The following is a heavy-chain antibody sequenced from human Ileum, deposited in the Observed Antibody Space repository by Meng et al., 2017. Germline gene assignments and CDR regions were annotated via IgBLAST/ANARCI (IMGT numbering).Heavy chain of an antibody. CDR3: ARDPWGSLDY. V-gene: IGHV4-61*08. D-gene: IGHD7-27*01. CDR2: AST. CDR1: GGSVSSAGYQ. Sequence: QGQLQESGPGLVRPSETLSLICTVAGGSVSSAGYQRGSSRQPPGKGLQWIGSASTKTNPSLKSRVTISLDTSKNQFSLKLSSVTAAATAVYYCARDPWGSLDYWGQGILVTVSS. J-gene: IGHJ4*02.